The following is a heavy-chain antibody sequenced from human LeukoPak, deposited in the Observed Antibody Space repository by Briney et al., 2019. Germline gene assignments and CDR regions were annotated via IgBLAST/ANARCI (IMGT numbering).Heavy chain of an antibody. CDR1: GFTFSDYY. Sequence: PGGSLRLSCAASGFTFSDYYMSWIRQAPGKGLEWVSYISSSGSTIYCADSVKGRFTISRDNAKNSLYLQMSSLRAEDTAVYYCARDRYSYGSFDYWGQGTLVTVSS. V-gene: IGHV3-11*01. CDR3: ARDRYSYGSFDY. D-gene: IGHD5-18*01. CDR2: ISSSGSTI. J-gene: IGHJ4*02.